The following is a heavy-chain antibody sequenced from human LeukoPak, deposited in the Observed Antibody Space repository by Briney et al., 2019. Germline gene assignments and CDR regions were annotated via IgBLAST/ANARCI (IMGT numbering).Heavy chain of an antibody. D-gene: IGHD3/OR15-3a*01. CDR3: ARDYREMDSWTDSVNYNYYAMDV. J-gene: IGHJ6*02. V-gene: IGHV3-30*03. Sequence: PGGSLRLSCAASRFTFSNYGMHWVRQAPGKGLEWVAVISYDGRKKYYADSVKGRFTISRDNSENTVSLQMDSLKTEDAAVFFCARDYREMDSWTDSVNYNYYAMDVWGQGTTVTVSS. CDR1: RFTFSNYG. CDR2: ISYDGRKK.